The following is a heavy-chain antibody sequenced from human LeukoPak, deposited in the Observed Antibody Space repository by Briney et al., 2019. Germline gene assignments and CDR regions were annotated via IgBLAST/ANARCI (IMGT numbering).Heavy chain of an antibody. J-gene: IGHJ5*02. CDR2: IIPIFGTA. Sequence: ASVKVSCKASGGTFSSYAISWVRQAPGQGLEWMGGIIPIFGTANYAQKFQGRATITADESTSTAYMELSSLRSEDTAVYYCARDGKTIFGVVTPYNWFDPWGQGTLVTVSS. V-gene: IGHV1-69*13. CDR1: GGTFSSYA. CDR3: ARDGKTIFGVVTPYNWFDP. D-gene: IGHD3-3*01.